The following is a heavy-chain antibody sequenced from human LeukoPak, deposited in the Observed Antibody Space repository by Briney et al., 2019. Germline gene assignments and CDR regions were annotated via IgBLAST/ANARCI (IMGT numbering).Heavy chain of an antibody. CDR1: GDSVSSNSVT. CDR3: ARRLTQYDCFDP. D-gene: IGHD2-2*01. V-gene: IGHV6-1*01. CDR2: TYYRSTWYN. Sequence: SQTLSPTCAISGDSVSSNSVTWNWIRQSPSRGREWLGRTYYRSTWYNDYAVSVRGRITVNPDTSKNQFSLHLNSVTPEDTAVYYCARRLTQYDCFDPWGQGILVTVSS. J-gene: IGHJ5*02.